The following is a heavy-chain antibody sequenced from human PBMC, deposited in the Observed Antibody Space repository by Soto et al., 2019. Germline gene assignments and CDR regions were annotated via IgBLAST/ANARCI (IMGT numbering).Heavy chain of an antibody. Sequence: QVQLVESGGGVVQPGRSLRLSCAASGFTFSSYGMHWVRQAPGKGLEWVAVIWYDGSNKYYADSVKGRFTISRDNSKNTLYLQMNSMRAEDTAVYYCARDASVAAGGNGMDVWGQGTTVTVSS. CDR3: ARDASVAAGGNGMDV. CDR1: GFTFSSYG. J-gene: IGHJ6*02. D-gene: IGHD6-13*01. CDR2: IWYDGSNK. V-gene: IGHV3-33*01.